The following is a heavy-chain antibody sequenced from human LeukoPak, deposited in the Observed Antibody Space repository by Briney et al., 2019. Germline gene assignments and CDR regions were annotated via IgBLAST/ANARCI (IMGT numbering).Heavy chain of an antibody. CDR2: ISGSGGST. D-gene: IGHD6-19*01. Sequence: TGGSLRLSXAASGLTFSSNAMSWVRQAPGKGLEWVSGISGSGGSTYYADSVKGRFAISRDNSKNTLYLQMNSLRAEDTAVYYCAKRSNGWYWDYWGQGTLVTVSS. CDR3: AKRSNGWYWDY. J-gene: IGHJ4*02. V-gene: IGHV3-23*01. CDR1: GLTFSSNA.